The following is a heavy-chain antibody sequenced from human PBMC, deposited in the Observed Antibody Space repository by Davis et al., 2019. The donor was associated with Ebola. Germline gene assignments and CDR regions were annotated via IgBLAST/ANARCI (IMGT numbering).Heavy chain of an antibody. CDR2: ISHGGST. V-gene: IGHV4-4*02. Sequence: MPSETLSLTCAVPGGSISGRVWWSWVRQPPGKGLEWIGEISHGGSTTYNPSLKSRVTISVDKSKNQFSLKLNSVTAADTAVYYCGRDFPQLISGWLSDAFDIWGQGTMVTVSS. CDR3: GRDFPQLISGWLSDAFDI. CDR1: GGSISGRVW. D-gene: IGHD6-19*01. J-gene: IGHJ3*02.